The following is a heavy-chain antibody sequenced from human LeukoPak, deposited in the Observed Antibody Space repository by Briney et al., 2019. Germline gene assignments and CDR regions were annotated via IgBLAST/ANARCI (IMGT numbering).Heavy chain of an antibody. CDR1: GGSISSSSYY. V-gene: IGHV4-39*01. CDR3: ASLNYYDSSGLPGY. J-gene: IGHJ4*02. CDR2: IYHSGST. D-gene: IGHD3-22*01. Sequence: SETLSLTCTVSGGSISSSSYYWGWIRQPPGKGLEWIGSIYHSGSTYYNPSLKSRVTISVDTSKNQFSLKLSSVTAADTAVYYCASLNYYDSSGLPGYWGQGTLVTVSS.